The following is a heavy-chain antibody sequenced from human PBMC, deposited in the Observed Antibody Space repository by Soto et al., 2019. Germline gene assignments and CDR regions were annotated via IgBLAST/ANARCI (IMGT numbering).Heavy chain of an antibody. CDR3: ARAYTDSSRWQEGGVYYFDY. J-gene: IGHJ4*02. CDR1: GYTFTSYA. CDR2: INAGNGNT. D-gene: IGHD6-13*01. V-gene: IGHV1-3*01. Sequence: SVKVSCKASGYTFTSYAMHWVRQAPGQRLEWMGWINAGNGNTKYSQKFQGRVTITRDTSASTAYMELSSLRSEDTAVYYCARAYTDSSRWQEGGVYYFDYWGQGDLVTVSS.